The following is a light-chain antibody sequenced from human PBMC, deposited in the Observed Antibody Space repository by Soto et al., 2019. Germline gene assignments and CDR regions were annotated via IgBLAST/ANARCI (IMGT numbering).Light chain of an antibody. V-gene: IGKV3-15*01. J-gene: IGKJ1*01. CDR3: QQYNTWHPKMA. CDR1: QSVSSD. CDR2: GAS. Sequence: VVTQFPAALSVFPGETATLSCRACQSVSSDLAWYQQRPGQAPRLLIYGASTRATGIPARFRGSGSGTEFRLTISSLQSEDFATYYCQQYNTWHPKMAFGRGTKVDIK.